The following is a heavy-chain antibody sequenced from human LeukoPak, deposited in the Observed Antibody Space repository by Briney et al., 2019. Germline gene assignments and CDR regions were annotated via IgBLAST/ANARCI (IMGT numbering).Heavy chain of an antibody. CDR2: ISGSGGST. Sequence: GGSLRLSCAASGFTSSSYGMSWVRQAPGKGLEWVSAISGSGGSTYYADSVKGRFTISRDNSKNTLYLQMNSLRAEDTAVYYCAKGSGSSTYYFDYWGQGTLVTVSS. CDR1: GFTSSSYG. D-gene: IGHD1-26*01. CDR3: AKGSGSSTYYFDY. V-gene: IGHV3-23*01. J-gene: IGHJ4*02.